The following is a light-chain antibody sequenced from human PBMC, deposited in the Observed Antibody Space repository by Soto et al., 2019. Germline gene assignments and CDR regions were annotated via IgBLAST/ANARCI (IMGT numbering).Light chain of an antibody. CDR3: CSDAGSSTFRV. Sequence: QSALTQPASVSGSPGQSITISCTGTSSDVGSYNLVSWYQQHPGKAPKLMIYEGSKRPSGVSNRFSGSKSGNTASLTISGLQAEDEADYYCCSDAGSSTFRVFGGGTKLTVL. CDR1: SSDVGSYNL. V-gene: IGLV2-23*03. CDR2: EGS. J-gene: IGLJ2*01.